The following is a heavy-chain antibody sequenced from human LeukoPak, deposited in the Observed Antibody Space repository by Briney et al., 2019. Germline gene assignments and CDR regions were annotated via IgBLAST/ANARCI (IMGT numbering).Heavy chain of an antibody. D-gene: IGHD2-15*01. J-gene: IGHJ4*02. CDR1: GFTFDDYA. Sequence: GGSLRLSCIVSGFTFDDYAMHWVRQAPGKGLEWVAVISYDGSNKYYADSVKGRFTISRDNSKNTLYLQMNSLRAEDTAVYYCAKDHRVVVPAAPLGYCSGGSCYSGFDYWGQGTLVTVSS. CDR3: AKDHRVVVPAAPLGYCSGGSCYSGFDY. CDR2: ISYDGSNK. V-gene: IGHV3-30*18.